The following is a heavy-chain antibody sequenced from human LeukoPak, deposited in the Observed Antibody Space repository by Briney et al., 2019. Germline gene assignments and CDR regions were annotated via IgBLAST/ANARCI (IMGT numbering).Heavy chain of an antibody. J-gene: IGHJ4*02. CDR1: GGSISSGSYY. D-gene: IGHD1-14*01. CDR3: ARELPPRRITKFDY. V-gene: IGHV4-61*02. Sequence: PSQTLSLTCTVSGGSISSGSYYWSWIRQPAGKGLEWIGRIYSSGSTNYNPSLKSRVTISLDTSKNQFSLKLSSVTAADTAVYYCARELPPRRITKFDYWGQGTLVTVSS. CDR2: IYSSGST.